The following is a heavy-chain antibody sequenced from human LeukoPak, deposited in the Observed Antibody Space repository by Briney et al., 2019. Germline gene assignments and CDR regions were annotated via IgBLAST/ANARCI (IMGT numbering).Heavy chain of an antibody. CDR1: GFTFSSYE. CDR3: ARLSYYYGSGDY. Sequence: KSGGSLRLSCAASGFTFSSYEMNWVRQAPGKGLEWVSYISSSGSTIYYADSVKGRFTISRDNAKNSLYLQMNSLRAEDTAVYYCARLSYYYGSGDYWGQGTLVTVSS. J-gene: IGHJ4*02. D-gene: IGHD3-10*01. CDR2: ISSSGSTI. V-gene: IGHV3-48*03.